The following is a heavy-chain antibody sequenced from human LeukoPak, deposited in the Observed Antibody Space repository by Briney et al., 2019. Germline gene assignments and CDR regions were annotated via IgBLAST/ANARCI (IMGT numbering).Heavy chain of an antibody. J-gene: IGHJ6*02. Sequence: GGSLRLSCAASGFTFSSYDMHWVRQATGKGLEWVSAIGTAGDTYYPGSVKGRFTISRENAKNSLYLQMNSLRAGDTAVYYCARGGYCSSTSCYDGIDYYGMDVWGQGTTVTVSS. CDR3: ARGGYCSSTSCYDGIDYYGMDV. CDR2: IGTAGDT. CDR1: GFTFSSYD. V-gene: IGHV3-13*01. D-gene: IGHD2-2*01.